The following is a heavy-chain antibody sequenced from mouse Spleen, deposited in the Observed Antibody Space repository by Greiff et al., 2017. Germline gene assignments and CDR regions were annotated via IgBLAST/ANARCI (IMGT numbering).Heavy chain of an antibody. V-gene: IGHV5-6*01. CDR3: ARPITTVVATPFAY. Sequence: EVKLMESGGDLVKPGGSLKLSCAASGFTFSSYGMSWVRQTPDKRLEWVATISSGGSYTYYPDSVKGRFTISRDNAKNTLYLQMGSLKSEDTAMDYCARPITTVVATPFAYWGQGTLVTVSA. D-gene: IGHD1-1*01. CDR2: ISSGGSYT. J-gene: IGHJ3*01. CDR1: GFTFSSYG.